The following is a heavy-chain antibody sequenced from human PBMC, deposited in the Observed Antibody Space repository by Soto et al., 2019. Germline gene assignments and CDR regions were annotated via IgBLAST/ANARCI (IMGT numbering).Heavy chain of an antibody. Sequence: PGGSLRLSCAASGFTFSSYAMHWVRQAPGKGLEWVAVISYDGSNKYYADSVKGRFTISRDNSKNTLYLQMNSLRAEDTAVYYCARDPTLFIAVAGMSVYFDYWGQGTLVTVSS. V-gene: IGHV3-30-3*01. CDR3: ARDPTLFIAVAGMSVYFDY. CDR1: GFTFSSYA. CDR2: ISYDGSNK. D-gene: IGHD6-19*01. J-gene: IGHJ4*02.